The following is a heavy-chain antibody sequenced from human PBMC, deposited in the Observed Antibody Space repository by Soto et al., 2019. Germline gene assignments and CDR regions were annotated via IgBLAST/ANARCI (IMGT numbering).Heavy chain of an antibody. J-gene: IGHJ5*02. CDR3: ARGRASKRGDWLEP. CDR1: GYSLSSNSAA. D-gene: IGHD2-21*01. Sequence: SQTLSLTCAISGYSLSSNSAAWNWIIQSPSRGLEWLGRTYYRSKWYNDYALSVKSRITVTPDTSKNQFSLQLNSVTPEDTAVYYCARGRASKRGDWLEPWGQGTQVTVSS. CDR2: TYYRSKWYN. V-gene: IGHV6-1*01.